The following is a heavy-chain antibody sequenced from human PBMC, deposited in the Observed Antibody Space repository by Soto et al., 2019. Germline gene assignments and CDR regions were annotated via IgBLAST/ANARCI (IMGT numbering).Heavy chain of an antibody. J-gene: IGHJ4*02. Sequence: GGSLRLSCVGSGFTFSTYWMNWVRQAPGKGLEWVANINPDGNVGTYVDSVRGRFTISRDNAKNSLYLQMNSLRAEDTAVYYCARETKIIRGSMGYWGQGTLVTVSS. D-gene: IGHD1-26*01. V-gene: IGHV3-7*03. CDR1: GFTFSTYW. CDR3: ARETKIIRGSMGY. CDR2: INPDGNVG.